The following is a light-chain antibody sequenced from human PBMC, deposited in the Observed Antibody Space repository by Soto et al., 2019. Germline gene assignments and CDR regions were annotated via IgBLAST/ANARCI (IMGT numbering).Light chain of an antibody. CDR2: GAS. Sequence: EIVLTQSPGTLSLSPGERATLSCRASQSVSDSSLAWYHQKPGQAPRLLIYGASRRATGSPHTFSGSGSGTEFTLTITRLEPEDFAVYYCQRYGDSPMYTFGQGPKLEIK. CDR1: QSVSDSS. V-gene: IGKV3-20*01. J-gene: IGKJ2*01. CDR3: QRYGDSPMYT.